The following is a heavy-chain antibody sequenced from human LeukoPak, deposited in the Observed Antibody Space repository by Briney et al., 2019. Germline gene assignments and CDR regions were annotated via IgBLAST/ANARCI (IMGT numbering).Heavy chain of an antibody. V-gene: IGHV3-23*01. CDR2: ISGSGGST. D-gene: IGHD2-15*01. CDR3: AKDHPTIVVVVAATHWFDP. CDR1: GFTFSRYA. J-gene: IGHJ5*02. Sequence: PGGSLRLSCAASGFTFSRYAMSWVRQAPGKGLEWVSAISGSGGSTYYADSVKGRSTISRDNSKNTLYLQMNSLRAEDTAVYYCAKDHPTIVVVVAATHWFDPWGQGTLVTVSS.